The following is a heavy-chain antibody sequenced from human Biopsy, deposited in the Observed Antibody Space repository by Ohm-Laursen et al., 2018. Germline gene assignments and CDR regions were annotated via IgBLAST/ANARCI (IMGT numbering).Heavy chain of an antibody. Sequence: SLRLSCSASGFSVSSYGMNWVRQAPGKGLEWISYISETSSHIYDADSVRGRFTVARDIAKNSLYLQLNSLRVEDTAVYYCARDSEYGDYRNYYYGMDVWGQGTTVTVSS. CDR2: ISETSSHI. V-gene: IGHV3-21*04. CDR3: ARDSEYGDYRNYYYGMDV. D-gene: IGHD4-17*01. CDR1: GFSVSSYG. J-gene: IGHJ6*02.